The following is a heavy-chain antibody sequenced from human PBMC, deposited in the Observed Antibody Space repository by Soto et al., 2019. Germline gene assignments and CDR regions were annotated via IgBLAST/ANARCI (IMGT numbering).Heavy chain of an antibody. V-gene: IGHV1-69*06. CDR2: IIPFLGTE. Sequence: QVQLVQSGAEVKKPGSSVKVSCKTSGGSFSSYAVSWVRQAPGQGLEWMGGIIPFLGTENYAQKFQGRVTITADNPPNTAYMELNSLRVEDTAVYYCARGPPASAMAKFDYWGQGTPVTVSS. CDR3: ARGPPASAMAKFDY. J-gene: IGHJ4*02. D-gene: IGHD5-18*01. CDR1: GGSFSSYA.